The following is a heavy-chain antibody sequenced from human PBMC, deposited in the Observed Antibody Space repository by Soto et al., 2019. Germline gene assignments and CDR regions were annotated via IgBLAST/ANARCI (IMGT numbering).Heavy chain of an antibody. J-gene: IGHJ5*02. CDR2: INAGNGNT. Sequence: ASVKVSCKASGYTFTSYAMHWVRQAPGQRLEWMGWINAGNGNTKYSQKFQGRVTITRDTSASTAYMELSSLRSEDTAVYYCARERGPTDSGSYLFDPWGQGTLVTVSS. V-gene: IGHV1-3*01. CDR1: GYTFTSYA. CDR3: ARERGPTDSGSYLFDP. D-gene: IGHD3-10*01.